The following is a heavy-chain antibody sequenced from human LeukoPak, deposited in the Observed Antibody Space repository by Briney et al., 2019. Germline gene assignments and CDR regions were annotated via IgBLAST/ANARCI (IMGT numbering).Heavy chain of an antibody. CDR1: GYTFTGYY. Sequence: ASVKVSCKASGYTFTGYYMHWVRRAPGKGLEWLGWINPNSGGTNYAQKFQGRVTMTRDTSISTAYMELSRLRSDDTAVYYCARRWHIVVVPAAESTYNWFDPWGQGTLVTVSS. D-gene: IGHD2-2*01. CDR3: ARRWHIVVVPAAESTYNWFDP. J-gene: IGHJ5*02. V-gene: IGHV1-2*02. CDR2: INPNSGGT.